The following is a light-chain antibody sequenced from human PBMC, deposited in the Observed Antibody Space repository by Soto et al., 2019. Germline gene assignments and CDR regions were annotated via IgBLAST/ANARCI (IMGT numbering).Light chain of an antibody. CDR1: QTISSW. J-gene: IGKJ1*01. CDR2: KAS. V-gene: IGKV1-5*03. CDR3: QHYNSYPEA. Sequence: DIQMTQSPSTLSGSVGDRVTSTCRASQTISSWLAWYQQKPGKAPKLXIYKASTLKSGVPSRFSGSGSGTEFTLTISSLQPDDFETYYCQHYNSYPEAFGQGTKVDIK.